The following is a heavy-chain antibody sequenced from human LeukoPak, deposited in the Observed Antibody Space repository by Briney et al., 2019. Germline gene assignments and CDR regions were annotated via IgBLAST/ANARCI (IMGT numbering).Heavy chain of an antibody. J-gene: IGHJ4*02. CDR2: INTSGST. Sequence: SETLSLTCTVSGGSISTYYWSWIRQPAGKGLEWIGRINTSGSTNYNPSLKSRVTMSVDTSKDQFSLNLSSVTAADTAVYYCARMYSSSSYFDYWGQGTLATVSS. CDR3: ARMYSSSSYFDY. CDR1: GGSISTYY. D-gene: IGHD6-6*01. V-gene: IGHV4-4*07.